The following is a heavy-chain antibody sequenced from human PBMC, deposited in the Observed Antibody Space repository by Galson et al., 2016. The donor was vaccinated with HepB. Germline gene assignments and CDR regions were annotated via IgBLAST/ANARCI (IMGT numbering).Heavy chain of an antibody. D-gene: IGHD5-18*01. CDR3: AKVFRQYSYGYSGWYFDL. J-gene: IGHJ2*01. CDR2: ISPDGSKI. CDR1: GFIFNNFG. Sequence: SLRLSCAASGFIFNNFGMHWVRQAPGKGPEWVAVISPDGSKIYYADSVKGRFTISRDNSKSTLFLQMNSLRADDTAMYYCAKVFRQYSYGYSGWYFDLWGRGTLVTVSS. V-gene: IGHV3-30*18.